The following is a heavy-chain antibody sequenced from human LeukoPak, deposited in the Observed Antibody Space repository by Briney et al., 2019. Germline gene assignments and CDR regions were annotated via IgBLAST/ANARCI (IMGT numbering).Heavy chain of an antibody. CDR3: ARKRSGYYSDYYYYMDV. CDR2: ISSSGSTI. J-gene: IGHJ6*03. CDR1: GFTFSDYY. D-gene: IGHD3-22*01. Sequence: GGSLRLSCAASGFTFSDYYMSWIRQAPGKGLEWVSYISSSGSTIYYADSVKGRFTISRDNAKNSLYLQMNSLRAEDTAVYYCARKRSGYYSDYYYYMDVWSKGTTVTISS. V-gene: IGHV3-11*01.